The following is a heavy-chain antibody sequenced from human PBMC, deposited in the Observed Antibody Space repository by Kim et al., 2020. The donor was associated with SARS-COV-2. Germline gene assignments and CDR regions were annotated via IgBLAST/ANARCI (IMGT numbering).Heavy chain of an antibody. Sequence: PSLKSRVTISVDTSKNQFSLKLSSVTAADTAVYYCARGNDYGDYLNYFDYWGQGTLVTVSS. D-gene: IGHD4-17*01. V-gene: IGHV4-59*09. J-gene: IGHJ4*02. CDR3: ARGNDYGDYLNYFDY.